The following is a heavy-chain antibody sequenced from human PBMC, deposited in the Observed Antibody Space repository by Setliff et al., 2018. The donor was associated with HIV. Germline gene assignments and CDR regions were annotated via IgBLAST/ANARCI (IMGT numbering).Heavy chain of an antibody. V-gene: IGHV4-61*09. D-gene: IGHD3-22*01. CDR1: GGSIISEISW. CDR3: ARDLWYYYDSSGYLGFDI. CDR2: IYMRGGT. Sequence: PSETLSLTCTVSGGSIISEISWWAWIRQPAGKGPEWLGQIYMRGGTDYNPSLEGRVTISLDTSKNQFSLKLSSVTAADTAVYYCARDLWYYYDSSGYLGFDIWDQGTMVTVSS. J-gene: IGHJ3*02.